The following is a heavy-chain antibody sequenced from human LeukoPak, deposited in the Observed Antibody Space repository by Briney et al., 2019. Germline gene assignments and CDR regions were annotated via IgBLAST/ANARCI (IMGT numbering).Heavy chain of an antibody. CDR2: INSDGSST. CDR1: GFTFSSYW. D-gene: IGHD3-10*01. CDR3: ARDRGGSAFDI. V-gene: IGHV3-74*01. Sequence: GGSLRLSCAASGFTFSSYWMHWVRQVPGKGLVWVSRINSDGSSTTYADSVKGRFTISRDNAKSTLYLQMNSLRAEDTAVYHCARDRGGSAFDILGQGTMVTV. J-gene: IGHJ3*02.